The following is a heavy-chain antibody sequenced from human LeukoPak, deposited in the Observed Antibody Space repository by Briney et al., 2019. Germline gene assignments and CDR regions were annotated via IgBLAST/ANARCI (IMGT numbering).Heavy chain of an antibody. D-gene: IGHD2-2*01. CDR1: GFIFDNFG. Sequence: GRSLRLSCAASGFIFDNFGMHWVRQVPGKGLEWLALISHDGSNEYYGDFVKGRFTTSRDNSKNTVYLQMNALRPEDTAMYYCAKVGKGQLLEAFDNWGQGTMVTVSS. V-gene: IGHV3-30*18. J-gene: IGHJ3*02. CDR2: ISHDGSNE. CDR3: AKVGKGQLLEAFDN.